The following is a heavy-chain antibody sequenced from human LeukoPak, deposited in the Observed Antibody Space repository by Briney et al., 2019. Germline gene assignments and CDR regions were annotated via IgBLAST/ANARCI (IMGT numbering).Heavy chain of an antibody. Sequence: GGSLRLSCAASGFTFSSYAMHWVRQAPGKGLEHVSAISSNGGSTYYANSVKGRFTISRDNSKNTLYLQMGSLRAEDMAVYYCARGMTTVTYYYYYGMDVWGQGTTVTVSS. J-gene: IGHJ6*02. V-gene: IGHV3-64*01. D-gene: IGHD4-4*01. CDR3: ARGMTTVTYYYYYGMDV. CDR2: ISSNGGST. CDR1: GFTFSSYA.